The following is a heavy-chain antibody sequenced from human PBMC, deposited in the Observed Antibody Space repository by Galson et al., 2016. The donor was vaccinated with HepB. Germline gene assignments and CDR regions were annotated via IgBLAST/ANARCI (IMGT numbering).Heavy chain of an antibody. V-gene: IGHV4-61*01. CDR2: IYYSGTA. CDR3: ARVPFAVTASYFDY. CDR1: GGSVSSVSHY. D-gene: IGHD2-21*02. J-gene: IGHJ4*02. Sequence: ETLSLTCTVSGGSVSSVSHYWSWIRQPPGKELEWIGFIYYSGTALYNPSLESRVTLSVDPSNNQFSLNLRSVSASDTGFYFFARVPFAVTASYFDYWGQGTLVTVSS.